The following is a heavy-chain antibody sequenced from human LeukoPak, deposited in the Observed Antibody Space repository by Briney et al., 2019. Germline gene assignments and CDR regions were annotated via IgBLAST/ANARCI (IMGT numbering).Heavy chain of an antibody. Sequence: GGSLRLSCAASGFTFNIYAMHWVRQAPGKGLEWVSHITASGTAMFYADSVKGRFTISRDNAKNSLYLQMNSLRDEDTAVYYCASSGSYRFDYWGQGTLVTVSS. V-gene: IGHV3-48*02. CDR2: ITASGTAM. J-gene: IGHJ4*02. CDR3: ASSGSYRFDY. D-gene: IGHD1-26*01. CDR1: GFTFNIYA.